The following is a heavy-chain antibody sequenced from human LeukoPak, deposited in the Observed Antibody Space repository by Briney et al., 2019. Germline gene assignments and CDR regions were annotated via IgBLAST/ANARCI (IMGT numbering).Heavy chain of an antibody. J-gene: IGHJ4*02. CDR2: INPKSGKT. Sequence: GASVTVSFKSSVYTSTVYYMHWVRQAPGQGREGMGWINPKSGKTNYTQKFQGRVTITRETAINTDYMDLRGLTSDDTAVYYCARDRPVTMVTTEWDYWGQGSLVTVSS. CDR1: VYTSTVYY. CDR3: ARDRPVTMVTTEWDY. V-gene: IGHV1-2*02. D-gene: IGHD4-17*01.